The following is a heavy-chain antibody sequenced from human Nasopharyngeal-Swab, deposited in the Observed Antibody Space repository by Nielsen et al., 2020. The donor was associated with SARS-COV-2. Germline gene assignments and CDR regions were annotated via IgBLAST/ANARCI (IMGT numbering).Heavy chain of an antibody. J-gene: IGHJ4*02. CDR1: GFTISRYW. CDR3: ARGGDGYSMDY. V-gene: IGHV3-74*01. Sequence: GVLNISCAASGFTISRYWMLWDRHAPRKGLVWVSRLHSDGSGTTYADSVRGRFTISRDNAKNTLYLQMNSLRAEDTAVYYCARGGDGYSMDYWGQGTLVTVSS. CDR2: LHSDGSGT. D-gene: IGHD5-24*01.